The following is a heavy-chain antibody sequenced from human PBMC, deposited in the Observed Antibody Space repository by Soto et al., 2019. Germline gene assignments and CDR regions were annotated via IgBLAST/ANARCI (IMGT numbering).Heavy chain of an antibody. Sequence: GGSLRLSCAASGFTFSSYSMNWFRQAPGKGLEWVSSISSSSSYIYYADSVKGRFTISRDNAKNSLYLQMNSLRAEDTAVYYCARDLLGHGSGPYYYYGMDVWGQGTTVTVSS. D-gene: IGHD3-10*01. J-gene: IGHJ6*02. V-gene: IGHV3-21*01. CDR2: ISSSSSYI. CDR1: GFTFSSYS. CDR3: ARDLLGHGSGPYYYYGMDV.